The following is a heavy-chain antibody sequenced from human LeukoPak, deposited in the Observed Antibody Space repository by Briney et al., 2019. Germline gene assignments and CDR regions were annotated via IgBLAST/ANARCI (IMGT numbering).Heavy chain of an antibody. J-gene: IGHJ4*02. CDR2: ISSSSSTI. CDR3: ARGIAAAGSEFDY. Sequence: GGSLRLSCAASGFTFSSYAMSWVRQAPGKGLEWVSYISSSSSTIYYADSVKGRFTISRDNAKNSLYLQMNSLRAEDTAVYYCARGIAAAGSEFDYWGQGTLVTVSS. D-gene: IGHD6-13*01. CDR1: GFTFSSYA. V-gene: IGHV3-48*01.